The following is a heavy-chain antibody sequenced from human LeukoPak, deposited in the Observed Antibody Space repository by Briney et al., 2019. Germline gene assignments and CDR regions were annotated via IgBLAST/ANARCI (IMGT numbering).Heavy chain of an antibody. V-gene: IGHV3-23*01. CDR2: ISGSGGST. J-gene: IGHJ4*02. D-gene: IGHD6-19*01. CDR1: GFTFSSYA. Sequence: PGGSLRLSCAASGFTFSSYAMSWVRQAPGKGLEWVSAISGSGGSTYYADSVKGRFTISRDNSKNTLYLQMNSLRAEDTAVYYCAKHDGSPVAYPGDLSYWGQGTLVTVSS. CDR3: AKHDGSPVAYPGDLSY.